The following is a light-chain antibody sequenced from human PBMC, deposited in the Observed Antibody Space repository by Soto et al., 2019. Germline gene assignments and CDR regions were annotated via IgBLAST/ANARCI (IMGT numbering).Light chain of an antibody. Sequence: SVLTRPPSGTAAPGEKVSITYSGSSSNIGNNYVSWYQQLPGTAPKLLIYENNKRPSGIPDRFSGSKSGTSATLGITGLQTGDEADYYCGTWDSSLSAYVFGTGTKVTVL. CDR2: ENN. CDR1: SSNIGNNY. V-gene: IGLV1-51*02. CDR3: GTWDSSLSAYV. J-gene: IGLJ1*01.